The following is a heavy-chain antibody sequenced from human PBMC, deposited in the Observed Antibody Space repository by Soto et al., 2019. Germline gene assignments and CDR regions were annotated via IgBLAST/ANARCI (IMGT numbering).Heavy chain of an antibody. Sequence: PGESLKISCKASGYDFTNYWTAWVRQTPGRGLEWMGMIYPGDSDIRYNPSFRGQVTISADKSITTVYLQWSSLKASDTAMYYCARTDGYEIEYWGQGTLVTVSS. CDR3: ARTDGYEIEY. CDR1: GYDFTNYW. D-gene: IGHD5-12*01. CDR2: IYPGDSDI. V-gene: IGHV5-51*01. J-gene: IGHJ4*02.